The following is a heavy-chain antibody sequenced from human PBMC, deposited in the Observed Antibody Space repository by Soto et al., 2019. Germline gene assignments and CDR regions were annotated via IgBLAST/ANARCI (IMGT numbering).Heavy chain of an antibody. CDR2: IYYSGST. D-gene: IGHD6-6*01. J-gene: IGHJ4*02. V-gene: IGHV4-39*01. Sequence: PSETLSLTCTVSGGSISSSSYYWGWIRQPPGKGLEWIGSIYYSGSTYYNPSLKSRVTISVDTSKNQFSLKLSSVTAADTAVYYCARHTAARSDFDYWGQGTLVTVSS. CDR1: GGSISSSSYY. CDR3: ARHTAARSDFDY.